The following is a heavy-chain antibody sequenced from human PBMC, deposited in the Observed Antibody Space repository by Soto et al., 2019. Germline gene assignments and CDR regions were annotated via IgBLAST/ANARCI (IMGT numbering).Heavy chain of an antibody. Sequence: ASVKVSCKASGDTLGSSSVNWVRQAPGQGLEWMGAIIPFLGAGNYALIFQGRLTITADESTNTIYMELKSLRFEDTAIYYCARGHWTRLGTVAAGEYNWLDPWGQGTLVTVSS. V-gene: IGHV1-69*13. D-gene: IGHD6-13*01. CDR1: GDTLGSSS. CDR2: IIPFLGAG. CDR3: ARGHWTRLGTVAAGEYNWLDP. J-gene: IGHJ5*02.